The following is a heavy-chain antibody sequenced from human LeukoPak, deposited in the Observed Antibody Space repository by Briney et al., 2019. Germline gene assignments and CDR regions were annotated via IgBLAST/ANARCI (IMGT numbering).Heavy chain of an antibody. Sequence: SETLSRTCTVSGGSISSYYWSWIRQPPGKGLEWIGYIYYSGSTNYNPSLKSRVTISVDTSKNQFSLKLSSVTAADTAVYYCARVQAYGGKGYFDYWGQGTLVTVSS. CDR1: GGSISSYY. J-gene: IGHJ4*02. CDR3: ARVQAYGGKGYFDY. CDR2: IYYSGST. V-gene: IGHV4-59*01. D-gene: IGHD4-23*01.